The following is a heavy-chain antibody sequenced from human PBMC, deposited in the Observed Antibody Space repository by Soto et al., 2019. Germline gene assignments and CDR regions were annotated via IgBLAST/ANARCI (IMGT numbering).Heavy chain of an antibody. J-gene: IGHJ4*02. CDR2: INPNSGGT. CDR1: GYTLTGYH. Sequence: QVQLVQSGAEVKKPGASVKVSCKASGYTLTGYHMHWVRQAPGQGLQWMGWINPNSGGTNYAQKFQGWVTMTRDTSISTAYMELSRLRSGDTAVYYCARDYGDYVFDYWGQGTLVTVSS. D-gene: IGHD4-17*01. V-gene: IGHV1-2*04. CDR3: ARDYGDYVFDY.